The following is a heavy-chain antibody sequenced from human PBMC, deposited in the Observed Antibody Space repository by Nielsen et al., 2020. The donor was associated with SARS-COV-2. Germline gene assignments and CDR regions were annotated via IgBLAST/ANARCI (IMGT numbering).Heavy chain of an antibody. CDR3: ARGWYYDFWSGYWAGSYYYYGMDV. D-gene: IGHD3-3*01. V-gene: IGHV3-30*04. CDR2: ISYDGSNK. Sequence: WLRQPPGKGLEWVAVISYDGSNKYYADSVKGRFTISRDNSKNTLYLQMNSLRAEDTAVYYCARGWYYDFWSGYWAGSYYYYGMDVWGQGTTVTVSS. J-gene: IGHJ6*02.